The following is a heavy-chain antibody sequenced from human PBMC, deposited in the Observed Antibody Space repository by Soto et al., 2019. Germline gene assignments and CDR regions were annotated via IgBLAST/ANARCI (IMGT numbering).Heavy chain of an antibody. D-gene: IGHD2-21*01. V-gene: IGHV1-3*01. Sequence: QVQLLQSGAEVKKPGTSVKISCRTSGYTFTILTLHWVRQAPGQGLEWMAQINPYTGDTRYSQRLHGRVRLSGDASANSVFMDLDRLTSGDTAIDFCARARERTRRAYGVVGSNRAFAVWGAGTLVTVSS. CDR3: ARARERTRRAYGVVGSNRAFAV. J-gene: IGHJ3*01. CDR1: GYTFTILT. CDR2: INPYTGDT.